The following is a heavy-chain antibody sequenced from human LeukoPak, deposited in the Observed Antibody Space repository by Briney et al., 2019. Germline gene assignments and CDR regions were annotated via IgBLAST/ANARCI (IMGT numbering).Heavy chain of an antibody. D-gene: IGHD3-10*01. CDR1: GFTFSSYG. Sequence: GGSLRLSCAASGFTFSSYGMSWVRQAPGKGLEWVSAISGSGGSTYYADSVKGRFTISRDNSKNTLYLQMNSLRAEDTAVYYCAKVWAFYGSGSYYYWGQGTLVTVSS. J-gene: IGHJ4*02. CDR2: ISGSGGST. V-gene: IGHV3-23*01. CDR3: AKVWAFYGSGSYYY.